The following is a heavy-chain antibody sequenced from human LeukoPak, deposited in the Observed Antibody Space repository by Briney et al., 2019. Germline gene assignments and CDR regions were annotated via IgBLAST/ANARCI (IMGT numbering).Heavy chain of an antibody. CDR3: ARVVRAARPGYYYYYMDV. CDR1: GFTFSSYW. V-gene: IGHV3-7*01. J-gene: IGHJ6*03. D-gene: IGHD6-6*01. CDR2: IKQDGSEK. Sequence: GGSLRLSCAASGFTFSSYWMSWVRQAPGKGLEWVANIKQDGSEKYYVDSVKGRFTISRDNAKNSLYLQMNSLRAEDTAVYYCARVVRAARPGYYYYYMDVWGKGTTVTVSS.